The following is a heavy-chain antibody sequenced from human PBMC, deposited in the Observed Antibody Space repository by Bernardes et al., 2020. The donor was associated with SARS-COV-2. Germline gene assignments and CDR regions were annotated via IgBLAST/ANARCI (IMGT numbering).Heavy chain of an antibody. CDR1: GFTFNTHG. V-gene: IGHV3-33*01. CDR3: ARQSNTILYYYYGVDL. J-gene: IGHJ6*02. Sequence: GRSLRVSCAASGFTFNTHGMLWVRQAPGRGLEGVALIWYDGSKKYYADSVKGRFTISRDNSKNTLYLQINSLRAEDTAVYYCARQSNTILYYYYGVDLWGQGTTVTVSS. CDR2: IWYDGSKK. D-gene: IGHD3-3*01.